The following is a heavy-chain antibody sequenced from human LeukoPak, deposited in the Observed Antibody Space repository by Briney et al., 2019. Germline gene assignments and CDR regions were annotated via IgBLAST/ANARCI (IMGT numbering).Heavy chain of an antibody. J-gene: IGHJ3*02. CDR1: GVTFSSYE. Sequence: PGGSLRLSCAASGVTFSSYEMNWVRQAPGKGLEWVSYISSSGSTIYYADSVKGRFTISRDNAKNSLYLQMNSLRAEDTAVYYCARVTEGITMVRGVIGAFDIWGQGTMVTVSS. CDR2: ISSSGSTI. CDR3: ARVTEGITMVRGVIGAFDI. D-gene: IGHD3-10*01. V-gene: IGHV3-48*03.